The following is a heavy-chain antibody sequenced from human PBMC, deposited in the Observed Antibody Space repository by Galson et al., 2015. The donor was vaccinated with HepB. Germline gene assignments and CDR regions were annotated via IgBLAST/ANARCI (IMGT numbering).Heavy chain of an antibody. CDR2: IIPIFGTA. CDR1: GGTFSSYA. V-gene: IGHV1-69*13. J-gene: IGHJ4*02. D-gene: IGHD6-13*01. Sequence: SVKVSCKASGGTFSSYAISWVRQAPGQGLEWMGGIIPIFGTANYAQKFQGRVTITADESTSTAYMELSSLRSEDTAVYYCARDPPGSGAAAATDTFFFDYWGQGTLVTVSS. CDR3: ARDPPGSGAAAATDTFFFDY.